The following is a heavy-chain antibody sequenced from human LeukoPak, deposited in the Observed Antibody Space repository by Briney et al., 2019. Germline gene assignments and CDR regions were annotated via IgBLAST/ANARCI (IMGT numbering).Heavy chain of an antibody. J-gene: IGHJ4*02. CDR3: VRDRGSSWYVDY. CDR1: GYSFTSYY. V-gene: IGHV1-2*02. CDR2: INPSSGGT. D-gene: IGHD6-13*01. Sequence: ASVKVSCKTSGYSFTSYYIHWVRQAPGQGLEWMAWINPSSGGTEYAQKFQGRVTMTGDTSISTAYMDLSRLRSDDTAVYYCVRDRGSSWYVDYWGQGTLVTVSS.